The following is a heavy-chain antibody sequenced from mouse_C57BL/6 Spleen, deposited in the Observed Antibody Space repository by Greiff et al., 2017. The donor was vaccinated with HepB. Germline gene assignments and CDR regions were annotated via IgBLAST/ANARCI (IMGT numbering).Heavy chain of an antibody. CDR1: GFTFSSYA. D-gene: IGHD2-4*01. CDR2: ISSGGDYI. J-gene: IGHJ2*01. Sequence: EVQGVESGEGLVKPGGSLKLSCAASGFTFSSYAMSWVRQTPEKRLEWVAYISSGGDYIYYADTVKGRFTISRDNARNTLYLQMSSLKSEDTAMYYCTRVSTMIRTWYFDYWGQGTTLTVSS. V-gene: IGHV5-9-1*02. CDR3: TRVSTMIRTWYFDY.